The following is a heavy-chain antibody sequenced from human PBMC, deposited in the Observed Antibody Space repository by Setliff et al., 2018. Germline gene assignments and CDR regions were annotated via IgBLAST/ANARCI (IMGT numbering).Heavy chain of an antibody. J-gene: IGHJ6*02. CDR3: AREYVVISFVRNTHSHYGMDV. CDR2: IYTSGTT. V-gene: IGHV4-61*02. Sequence: LSLTCTVSGASIGSGSHYWSWIRQPAGRGLEWIGRIYTSGTTNYSPSLKGRVSISSDTSKNVISLKLNSVTAADTAVYFCAREYVVISFVRNTHSHYGMDVWGQGTTVTVSS. D-gene: IGHD2-21*01. CDR1: GASIGSGSHY.